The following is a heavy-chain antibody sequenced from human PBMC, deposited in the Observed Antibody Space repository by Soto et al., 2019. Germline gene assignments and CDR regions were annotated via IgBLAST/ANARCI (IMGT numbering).Heavy chain of an antibody. J-gene: IGHJ6*02. D-gene: IGHD3-10*01. CDR2: IYYSGST. CDR1: GGSISSGGPY. CDR3: ARMTMVRGVIYYYGMDV. V-gene: IGHV4-31*03. Sequence: QVQLQESGPGLVKPSQTLSLTCTVSGGSISSGGPYWGWIRQHPGKGLEWIGYIYYSGSTYYKSSLKSRVTISADTSNNQFSLKLSSVTAADTAVYYCARMTMVRGVIYYYGMDVWGQGTTVTVSS.